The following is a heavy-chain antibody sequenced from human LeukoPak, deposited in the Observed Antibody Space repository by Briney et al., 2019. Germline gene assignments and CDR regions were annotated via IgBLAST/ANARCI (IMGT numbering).Heavy chain of an antibody. CDR3: ARGFAVAGFDY. Sequence: ASVKVSCKASGYTFRNYYMHWVRQAPGRGLEWTGIINPSDGSTTYAQKFQGRVTMTRDTSTSTVYMELSSLRSEDTAVFYCARGFAVAGFDYWGQGTLVTVSS. J-gene: IGHJ4*02. D-gene: IGHD6-19*01. CDR2: INPSDGST. CDR1: GYTFRNYY. V-gene: IGHV1-46*01.